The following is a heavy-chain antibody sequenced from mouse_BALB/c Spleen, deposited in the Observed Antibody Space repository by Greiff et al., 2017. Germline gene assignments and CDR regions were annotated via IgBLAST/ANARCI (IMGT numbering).Heavy chain of an antibody. J-gene: IGHJ2*01. CDR1: GDSITSCY. CDR3: ARWDDSYFDY. Sequence: EVKLLESGPSLVKPSQTLSLSCSVSGDSITSCYRNWIRKFPGNKLEYMGYISYSGSTYYNPSLKSRISITRDTSKTQYYLQLNSVTTEDTATYYCARWDDSYFDYWGQGTTLTVSS. V-gene: IGHV3-8*02. CDR2: ISYSGST. D-gene: IGHD2-4*01.